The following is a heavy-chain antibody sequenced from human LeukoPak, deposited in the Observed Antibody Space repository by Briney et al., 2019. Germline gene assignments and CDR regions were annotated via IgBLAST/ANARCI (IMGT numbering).Heavy chain of an antibody. D-gene: IGHD2-2*01. V-gene: IGHV1-46*01. CDR1: GYTFTSYY. CDR2: INPSGGST. CDR3: ARDPGYCSSTSCYVLGAFDI. J-gene: IGHJ3*02. Sequence: ASVKVSCKASGYTFTSYYMHWVRQAPGQGLEWMGIINPSGGSTSYAQKFQGRVTMTRDTSTSTVYMELSSLRSEDTAVYYCARDPGYCSSTSCYVLGAFDIWGQGTMVTVSS.